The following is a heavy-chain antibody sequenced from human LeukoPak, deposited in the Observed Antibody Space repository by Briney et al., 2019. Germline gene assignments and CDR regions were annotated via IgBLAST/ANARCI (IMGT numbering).Heavy chain of an antibody. D-gene: IGHD6-6*01. CDR1: GFRFDDYG. CDR3: ARDLWGSSSSELASFDY. V-gene: IGHV3-20*04. CDR2: INWNGGST. J-gene: IGHJ4*02. Sequence: GGSLRLSCAASGFRFDDYGMSWVRHAPGKGLEWVSGINWNGGSTSYADSVEGRFTISRDNAKNSVYLQMNSLRADDTAFYYCARDLWGSSSSELASFDYWGQGTLVTVSS.